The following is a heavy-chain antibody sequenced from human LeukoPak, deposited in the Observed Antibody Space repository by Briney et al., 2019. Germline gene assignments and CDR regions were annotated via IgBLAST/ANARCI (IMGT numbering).Heavy chain of an antibody. CDR1: GLTVSSNY. D-gene: IGHD2-2*01. CDR3: ATGGYCSSTSCSIQFDY. J-gene: IGHJ4*02. CDR2: IYSGGST. Sequence: GGSLRLSCAASGLTVSSNYMSWVRQAPGKGLEWVSVIYSGGSTYYADSVKGRFTISRDNSKNTLYLQMNSLRAEDTAVYYCATGGYCSSTSCSIQFDYWGQGTLVTVSS. V-gene: IGHV3-66*01.